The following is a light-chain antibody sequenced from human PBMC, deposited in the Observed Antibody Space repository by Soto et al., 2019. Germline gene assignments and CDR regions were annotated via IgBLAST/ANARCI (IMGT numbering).Light chain of an antibody. CDR1: QSISSW. J-gene: IGKJ2*01. Sequence: DIQMTQSPSTLSASVGDRVTITCRASQSISSWLAWYQQKPGKPPNLLIYDASSLESGVPSRFSGSGSGTEFTLTIRSLQPDAFATYYCQQYYSHSPYTFGQGTKLEIE. CDR3: QQYYSHSPYT. V-gene: IGKV1-5*01. CDR2: DAS.